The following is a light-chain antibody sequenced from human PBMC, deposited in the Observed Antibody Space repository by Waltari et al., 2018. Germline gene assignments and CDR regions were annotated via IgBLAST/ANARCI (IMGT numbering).Light chain of an antibody. J-gene: IGLJ3*02. Sequence: QSVLTQPPLASGTPGQRVTISCSGNSSNIGIITVTWYQQLPGTAPKVLIFANYHRPSGVPDRFSASKSDTSASLAISGLQSEDEADYFCATWDDSLNGRVFGGGTKLTVL. CDR2: ANY. CDR1: SSNIGIIT. V-gene: IGLV1-44*01. CDR3: ATWDDSLNGRV.